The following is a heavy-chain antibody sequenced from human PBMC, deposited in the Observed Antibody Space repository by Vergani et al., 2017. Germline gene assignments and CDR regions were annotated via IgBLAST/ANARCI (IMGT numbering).Heavy chain of an antibody. CDR1: GYTFTGYY. CDR2: INPNSGST. J-gene: IGHJ4*02. Sequence: QVQLVQSGAEVKKPGASVKVSCKDSGYTFTGYYMHWVRQAPGQGLEWMGWINPNSGSTNYAQKFQGRVTMTRDTSISTAYMELSRLRSDDTAVYYCARGVGEIAVAFDYWGQGTLVTVSS. CDR3: ARGVGEIAVAFDY. V-gene: IGHV1-2*02. D-gene: IGHD6-19*01.